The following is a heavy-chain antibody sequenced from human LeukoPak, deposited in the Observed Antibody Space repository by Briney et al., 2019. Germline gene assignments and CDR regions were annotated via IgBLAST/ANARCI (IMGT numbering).Heavy chain of an antibody. J-gene: IGHJ6*04. Sequence: PGGSLRLSCAASGFTVSSNYMSWVRQAPGKGLERVSFIYSGGSAYYADSVKGRFTISRDNSKNTLYLHMNSLRAEDTAVYYCARDVAGGSGSLWANYYYGMDVWGKGTTVTVSS. CDR3: ARDVAGGSGSLWANYYYGMDV. V-gene: IGHV3-53*01. D-gene: IGHD3-10*01. CDR2: IYSGGSA. CDR1: GFTVSSNY.